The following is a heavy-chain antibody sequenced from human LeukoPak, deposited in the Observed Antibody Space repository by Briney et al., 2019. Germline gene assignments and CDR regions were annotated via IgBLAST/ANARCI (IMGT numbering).Heavy chain of an antibody. V-gene: IGHV1-18*01. J-gene: IGHJ6*03. CDR1: GYTFTSYG. D-gene: IGHD3-10*01. CDR3: ARVVRFGELLQTLYYMDV. Sequence: ASVKVSCKASGYTFTSYGISWVRQAPGQGLEWMGWISAHNGNTHSAQKLQGRVTMTTDTSTSTAYMELRSLRSDDTAVYYCARVVRFGELLQTLYYMDVWGKGTTVTISS. CDR2: ISAHNGNT.